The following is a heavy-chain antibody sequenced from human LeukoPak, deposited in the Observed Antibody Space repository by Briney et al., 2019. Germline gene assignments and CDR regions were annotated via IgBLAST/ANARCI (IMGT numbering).Heavy chain of an antibody. CDR3: ARVYSYGLEDYFDY. D-gene: IGHD5-18*01. CDR2: IYYSGST. J-gene: IGHJ4*02. Sequence: SETLSLTCAVSGYSISSSNWWGWIRQPPGKGLEWIGYIYYSGSTNYNPSLKSRVTISVDPSKNHFSLKLSSVTAADTAVYYCARVYSYGLEDYFDYWGQGTLVTVSS. V-gene: IGHV4-28*03. CDR1: GYSISSSNW.